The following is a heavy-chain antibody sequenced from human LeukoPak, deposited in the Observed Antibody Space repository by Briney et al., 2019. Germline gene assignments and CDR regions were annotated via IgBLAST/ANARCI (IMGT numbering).Heavy chain of an antibody. CDR1: GGSISSSNW. D-gene: IGHD3-16*02. V-gene: IGHV4-4*02. CDR2: IYHSGST. CDR3: ARGFSYDYVWGSYRPFDY. Sequence: PSETLSLTCAVSGGSISSSNWWSWVRQPPGKGLEWIGEIYHSGSTNYNPSLKSRVTISVDKSKNQFSLKPSSVTAADTAVYYCARGFSYDYVWGSYRPFDYWGQGTLVTVSS. J-gene: IGHJ4*02.